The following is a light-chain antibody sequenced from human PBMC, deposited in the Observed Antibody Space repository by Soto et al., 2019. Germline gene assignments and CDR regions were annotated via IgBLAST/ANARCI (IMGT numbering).Light chain of an antibody. V-gene: IGKV1-33*01. Sequence: DIQLTQSPSSLSASVGDRVTITCQTSQHITNALNWYQQKPGKAPKFLIYDASNLQTGVPSRFSASGSGTHFTLTISSLQFEDFATYYCQQYDTLPITFGQGTRLEI. CDR1: QHITNA. J-gene: IGKJ5*01. CDR2: DAS. CDR3: QQYDTLPIT.